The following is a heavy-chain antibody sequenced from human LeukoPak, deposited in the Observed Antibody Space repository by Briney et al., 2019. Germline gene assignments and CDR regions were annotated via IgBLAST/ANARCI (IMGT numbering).Heavy chain of an antibody. CDR2: ISYDGSNK. Sequence: PGGSLRLSCAASGFTFSSYGMHWVRQAPGKGLEWVAVISYDGSNKYYADSVKGRFTISRDNSKNTLYLQMNSLRAEDTAVYYCAKQAPLPWDYFDYWGQGTLVTVSS. V-gene: IGHV3-30*18. CDR1: GFTFSSYG. CDR3: AKQAPLPWDYFDY. J-gene: IGHJ4*02.